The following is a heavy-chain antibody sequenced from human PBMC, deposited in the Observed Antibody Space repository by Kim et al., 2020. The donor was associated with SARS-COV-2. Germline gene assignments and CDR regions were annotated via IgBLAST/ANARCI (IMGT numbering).Heavy chain of an antibody. Sequence: NDYAVSVKSRITINPDTSKNPFSLQLNSVTPEDTAVYYCAKGGKIRGWDDWGQGTLVTVSS. CDR2: N. V-gene: IGHV6-1*01. D-gene: IGHD6-19*01. CDR3: AKGGKIRGWDD. J-gene: IGHJ4*02.